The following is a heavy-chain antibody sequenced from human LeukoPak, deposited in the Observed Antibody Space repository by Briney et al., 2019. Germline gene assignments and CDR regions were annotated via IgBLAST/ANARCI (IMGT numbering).Heavy chain of an antibody. D-gene: IGHD6-13*01. CDR2: IYYSGST. Sequence: SETLSLTCTVSGGSISSGGYYWSWIRQHPGKGLEWIGYIYYSGSTYYNPSLKSRVTISVDTSKNQFSLKLSSVTAADTAVYYCARERYSSSWYWNYFDYWGQGTLVTVSS. CDR3: ARERYSSSWYWNYFDY. J-gene: IGHJ4*02. CDR1: GGSISSGGYY. V-gene: IGHV4-31*03.